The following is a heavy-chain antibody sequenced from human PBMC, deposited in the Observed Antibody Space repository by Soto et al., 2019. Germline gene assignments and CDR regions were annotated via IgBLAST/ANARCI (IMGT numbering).Heavy chain of an antibody. D-gene: IGHD6-19*01. J-gene: IGHJ4*02. V-gene: IGHV3-33*01. CDR1: GSPCSIFG. CDR3: ARDKGSSTVVSGISQEGYFDS. CDR2: IWLDGSKA. Sequence: QVQLVESGEAVARPGRSLRPSCAASGSPCSIFGMNRFRQAPGKGLEWGALIWLDGSKAYYTDSVSGRFTVSRDNSKNTVYLQMNSLRAEDTAVYYCARDKGSSTVVSGISQEGYFDSWGQGTLVTVSS.